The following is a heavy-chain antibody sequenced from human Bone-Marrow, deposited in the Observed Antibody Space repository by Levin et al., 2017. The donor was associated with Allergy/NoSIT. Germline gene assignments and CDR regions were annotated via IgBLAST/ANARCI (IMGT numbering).Heavy chain of an antibody. V-gene: IGHV3-23*01. D-gene: IGHD3-10*01. CDR3: AKDLLYFYGSGSYDF. J-gene: IGHJ4*02. Sequence: GESLKISCAASGFTFSSYSMSWVRQAPGKGLEWVSSIHNSSGSTHYADSVKGRFTISRDNSKNRLYLQMYSLRAEDTAVYYCAKDLLYFYGSGSYDFWGQGTLVTVSS. CDR2: IHNSSGST. CDR1: GFTFSSYS.